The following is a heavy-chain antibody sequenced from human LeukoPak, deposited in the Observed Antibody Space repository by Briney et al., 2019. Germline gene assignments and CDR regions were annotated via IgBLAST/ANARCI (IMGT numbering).Heavy chain of an antibody. Sequence: SVKVSCKASGGTFSNFAISWVRQAPGQGLEWMGGLIPIFGTANYAQKFQGRVTIITGESTSTAYMELSSLISEDTAVYYCARGPLFYGSGVTYFDDWGQGTLVTVSS. CDR2: LIPIFGTA. CDR3: ARGPLFYGSGVTYFDD. D-gene: IGHD3-10*01. V-gene: IGHV1-69*05. CDR1: GGTFSNFA. J-gene: IGHJ4*02.